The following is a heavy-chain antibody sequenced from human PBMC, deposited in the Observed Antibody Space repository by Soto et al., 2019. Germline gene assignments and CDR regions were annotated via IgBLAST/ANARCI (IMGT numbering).Heavy chain of an antibody. CDR1: GFTFNIYA. CDR2: SIGGGDET. V-gene: IGHV3-23*01. Sequence: HPGGSLRLSCATSGFTFNIYAMSWVRQAPGKGLEWVSSIGGGDETYYADSVKGRFTISRDDSKNMVFLQLTSLRAEDTAMYYCAKDRMEYNSVWDPFDIWGQGTMVTVSS. CDR3: AKDRMEYNSVWDPFDI. D-gene: IGHD1-20*01. J-gene: IGHJ3*02.